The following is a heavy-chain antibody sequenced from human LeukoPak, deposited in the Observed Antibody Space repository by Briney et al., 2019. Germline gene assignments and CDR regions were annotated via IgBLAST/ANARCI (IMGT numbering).Heavy chain of an antibody. V-gene: IGHV3-30-3*01. CDR3: ARDSGANRRGSFDY. CDR2: ISYDGSNK. CDR1: GFTFSSYD. J-gene: IGHJ4*02. D-gene: IGHD4/OR15-4a*01. Sequence: GGSLRLSCAVSGFTFSSYDMHWVRQAPGKGLEWVAVISYDGSNKYQADSVKGRFTISRDNSKNTLYLQVNSLRAEDTAIYYCARDSGANRRGSFDYWGQGTLVTVSS.